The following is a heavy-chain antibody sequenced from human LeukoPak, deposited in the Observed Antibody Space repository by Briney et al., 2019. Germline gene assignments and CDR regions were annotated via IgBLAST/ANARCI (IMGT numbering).Heavy chain of an antibody. CDR3: ARERITMIVVVKDAGSDY. V-gene: IGHV4-39*02. CDR1: GGSISSSSYY. D-gene: IGHD3-22*01. J-gene: IGHJ4*02. CDR2: IYYSGST. Sequence: SETLSLTCTVSGGSISSSSYYWGWIRQPPGKGLEWIGSIYYSGSTYYNPSLKSRDTISVDTPKTQFSLKLSSVTAAYTAVYYCARERITMIVVVKDAGSDYWGQETLVTVSS.